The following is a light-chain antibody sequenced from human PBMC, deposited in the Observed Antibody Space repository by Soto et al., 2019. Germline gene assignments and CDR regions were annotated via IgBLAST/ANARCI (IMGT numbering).Light chain of an antibody. V-gene: IGKV1-5*01. CDR1: QSISDW. CDR2: DAS. J-gene: IGKJ2*01. CDR3: QEYKSAT. Sequence: DIQMTQSPSTLSASVGDRVTITCRASQSISDWLAWYQQKPGKAPNLLIYDASTLQSGVPSRFSGSGSGTESTLTISSLQPDDFATYYCQEYKSATFGQGTKLEIE.